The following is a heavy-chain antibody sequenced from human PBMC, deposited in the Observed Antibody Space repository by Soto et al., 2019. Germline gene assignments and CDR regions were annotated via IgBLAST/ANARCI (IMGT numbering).Heavy chain of an antibody. D-gene: IGHD6-13*01. CDR3: ASYRQLVPGEYFQP. CDR2: ISGTGGNT. V-gene: IGHV3-23*01. J-gene: IGHJ1*01. CDR1: GFTFSSYA. Sequence: EVQLLESGGGLVQPGGSLRLSCAASGFTFSSYAMSWVRRAPGKGLEWVSAISGTGGNTYYADSVKGRFTISRDNSKNALDLQMNSLRAEDTAVYYCASYRQLVPGEYFQPWGQGTVVTVSS.